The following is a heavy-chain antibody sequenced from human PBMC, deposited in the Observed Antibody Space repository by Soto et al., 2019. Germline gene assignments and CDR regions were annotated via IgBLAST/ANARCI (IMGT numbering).Heavy chain of an antibody. CDR3: VKDQGSWLAVMYYGMDV. V-gene: IGHV3-64D*06. CDR1: GFTFSSYA. J-gene: IGHJ6*02. D-gene: IGHD6-13*01. CDR2: ISSNGGST. Sequence: PGGSLRLSCSGSGFTFSSYAMNWVRQAPGKRLEYVSGISSNGGSTYYADSVKGRFTISRDNSKNTLFLQVSSLRAEDTAVYYCVKDQGSWLAVMYYGMDVWGQGTTVTVSS.